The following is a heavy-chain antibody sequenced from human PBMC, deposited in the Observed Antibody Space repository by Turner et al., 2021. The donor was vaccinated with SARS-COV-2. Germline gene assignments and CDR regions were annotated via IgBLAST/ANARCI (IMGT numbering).Heavy chain of an antibody. Sequence: QVQRVQSGAEVKKRVSSVKVSCKASGGTFSTYTISWVRQAPGQGLEWMGRIIPILGITAYAQKFQGRVTITADKSTSTAYMELSSRRSEDTAVYYCARDEEGIAAAYYYAMDVWGQGTTVTVSS. CDR2: IIPILGIT. CDR1: GGTFSTYT. D-gene: IGHD6-13*01. CDR3: ARDEEGIAAAYYYAMDV. J-gene: IGHJ6*02. V-gene: IGHV1-69*08.